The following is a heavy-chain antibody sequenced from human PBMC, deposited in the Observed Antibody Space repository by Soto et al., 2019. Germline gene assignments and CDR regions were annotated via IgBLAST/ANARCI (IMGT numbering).Heavy chain of an antibody. V-gene: IGHV1-69*02. CDR1: GDTFSSYS. Sequence: QVQLVQSGAEVKKPGSSVKVSCKASGDTFSSYSINWVRQAPGLGLEWMGRINPILSMSNYAQNSRGRVAIIADKATGTASMELSRLRSEDTAMYFCATSYGSVYRAFDSWGQGALVTVSS. CDR3: ATSYGSVYRAFDS. D-gene: IGHD3-10*01. CDR2: INPILSMS. J-gene: IGHJ4*02.